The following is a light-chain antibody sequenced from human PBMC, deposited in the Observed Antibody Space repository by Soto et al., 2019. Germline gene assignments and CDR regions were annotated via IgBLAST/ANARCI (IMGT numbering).Light chain of an antibody. CDR2: EVT. V-gene: IGLV2-8*01. CDR1: SSDVGAYNY. Sequence: QSALTQPPSASGSPGQSVTICCTGTSSDVGAYNYVCWYQQHPGKAPKLIISEVTKRPSGVPDRFSGSKSGNTASLTVTGLQAEDEADYYCSSYAGSNNPWVFGGGTKLTVL. J-gene: IGLJ3*02. CDR3: SSYAGSNNPWV.